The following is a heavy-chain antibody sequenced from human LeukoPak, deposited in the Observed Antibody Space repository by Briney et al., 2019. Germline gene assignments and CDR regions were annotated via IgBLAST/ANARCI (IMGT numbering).Heavy chain of an antibody. J-gene: IGHJ5*02. D-gene: IGHD5-12*01. V-gene: IGHV1-69*06. CDR3: ARGRKISGYDYSWFDP. Sequence: SVKVSCKASGGTFSSYAISWVRQAPGQGLEWMGGIIPIFGTANYAQKFQGRVTITADKSTSTAYMELRSLRSDDTAVYYCARGRKISGYDYSWFDPWGQGTLVTVSS. CDR2: IIPIFGTA. CDR1: GGTFSSYA.